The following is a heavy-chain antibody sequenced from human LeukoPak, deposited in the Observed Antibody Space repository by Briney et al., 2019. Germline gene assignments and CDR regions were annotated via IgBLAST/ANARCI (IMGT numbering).Heavy chain of an antibody. J-gene: IGHJ4*01. CDR1: GGTFSRYA. CDR2: IIPIFGTA. D-gene: IGHD4-17*01. Sequence: ASVKVSCKASGGTFSRYAISWVRQAPGQGLEWMGGIIPIFGTANYAQKFQGRVTITADKSTSTAYMELSSLRSEDTAVYYCASGDYPGGYWGHGTLVTVSS. CDR3: ASGDYPGGY. V-gene: IGHV1-69*06.